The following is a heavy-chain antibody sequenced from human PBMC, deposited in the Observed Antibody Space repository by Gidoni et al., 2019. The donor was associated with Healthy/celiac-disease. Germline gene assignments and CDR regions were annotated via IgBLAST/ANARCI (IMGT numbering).Heavy chain of an antibody. V-gene: IGHV4-59*01. D-gene: IGHD3-10*01. CDR1: GGSISSYY. CDR3: ARIGSFGNWFDP. CDR2: IYYSGST. Sequence: QVQLQESGTGLVKPSETLSLTCTVSGGSISSYYWSWIRQPPGKGLEWIGYIYYSGSTNYNPSLKSRVTISVDTSKNQFSLKLSSVTAADTAVYYCARIGSFGNWFDPWGQGTLVTVSS. J-gene: IGHJ5*02.